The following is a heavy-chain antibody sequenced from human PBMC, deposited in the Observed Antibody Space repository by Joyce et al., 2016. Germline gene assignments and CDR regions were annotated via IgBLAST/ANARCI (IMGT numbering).Heavy chain of an antibody. V-gene: IGHV3-43*01. J-gene: IGHJ4*02. CDR1: GFTFDYYT. CDR2: ISWDGGST. CDR3: AKDRGGFGVVISSYLDY. D-gene: IGHD3-3*01. Sequence: EVQLVESGGVVVQPGGSLRLSCAASGFTFDYYTMHWVRQARGKGVEWVSLISWDGGSTYDEDSVKGRFTISSDNSKNSLYLQMSSLRNEDTALYYCAKDRGGFGVVISSYLDYWGQGTLVTVSS.